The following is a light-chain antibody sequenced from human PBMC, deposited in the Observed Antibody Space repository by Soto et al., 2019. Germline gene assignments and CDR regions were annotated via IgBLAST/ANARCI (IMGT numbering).Light chain of an antibody. CDR3: QQYYSYLGP. CDR2: AAS. CDR1: QDISSY. V-gene: IGKV1-8*01. J-gene: IGKJ1*01. Sequence: CSSYVGGSAGERVEMTSRAIQDISSYLAWDQQKPGKAPKLLIYAASTLQSGVPSRFSGSGSGTDVALTISCLQSADLATYYCQQYYSYLGPFGHGTKVDIK.